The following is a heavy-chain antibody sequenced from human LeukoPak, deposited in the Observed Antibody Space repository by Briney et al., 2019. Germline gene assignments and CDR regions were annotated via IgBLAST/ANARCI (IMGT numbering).Heavy chain of an antibody. CDR2: IQSNSGGA. CDR3: ARALVAGEFDY. J-gene: IGHJ4*02. V-gene: IGHV1-2*06. D-gene: IGHD5-12*01. CDR1: GYTFTSYY. Sequence: ASVKVSCKASGYTFTSYYIHWVRQAPGQGLEWMGRIQSNSGGATSAQKFQGRVTMTTDTSTSTAYMELRSLSSDDTAVYYCARALVAGEFDYWGQGTLVTVSS.